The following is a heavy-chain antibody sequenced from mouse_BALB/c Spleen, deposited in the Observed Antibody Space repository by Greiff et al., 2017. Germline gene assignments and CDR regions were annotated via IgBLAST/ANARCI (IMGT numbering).Heavy chain of an antibody. J-gene: IGHJ2*01. CDR2: IYPGNSDT. CDR1: GYTFTSYW. Sequence: EVQRVESGTVLARPGASVKMSCKASGYTFTSYWMHWVKQRPGQGLEWIGAIYPGNSDTSYNQKFKGKAKLTAVTSTSTAYMELSSLTNEDSAVYYCTRGYYGRDFDYWGQGTTLTVSS. CDR3: TRGYYGRDFDY. D-gene: IGHD1-1*01. V-gene: IGHV1-5*01.